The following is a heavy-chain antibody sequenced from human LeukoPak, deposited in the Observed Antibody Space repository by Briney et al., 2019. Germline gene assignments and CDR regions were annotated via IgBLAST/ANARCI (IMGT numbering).Heavy chain of an antibody. CDR1: GFTFSSYA. V-gene: IGHV3-30-3*01. D-gene: IGHD2-21*02. Sequence: PGGSLRLSCAASGFTFSSYAMHWVRQAPGKGLEWVAVISYDGSNKYYADSVKGRFTISKDNSKNTLYLQMNSLRAEDTAVYYCARVKGGDFGDYWGQGTLVTVS. CDR3: ARVKGGDFGDY. J-gene: IGHJ4*02. CDR2: ISYDGSNK.